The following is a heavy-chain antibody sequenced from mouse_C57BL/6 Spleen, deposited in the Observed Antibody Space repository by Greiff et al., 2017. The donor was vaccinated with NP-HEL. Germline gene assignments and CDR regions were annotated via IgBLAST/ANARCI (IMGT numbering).Heavy chain of an antibody. V-gene: IGHV5-17*01. CDR3: ARGYYYGSSYGGY. D-gene: IGHD1-1*01. J-gene: IGHJ2*01. CDR1: GFTFSDYG. Sequence: EVKLVESGGGLVKPGGSLKLSCAASGFTFSDYGMHWVRQATEKGLEWVAYISSGSSTIYYADTVKGRFTISRDNAKNTLFLQMTSLRSEDTAMYYCARGYYYGSSYGGYWGQGTTLTVSS. CDR2: ISSGSSTI.